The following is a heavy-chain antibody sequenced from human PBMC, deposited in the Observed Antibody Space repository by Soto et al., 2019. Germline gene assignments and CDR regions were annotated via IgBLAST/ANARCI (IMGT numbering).Heavy chain of an antibody. D-gene: IGHD3-22*01. CDR1: GFTFSSYS. CDR2: ISSSSSYI. Sequence: GGSLRLSCAASGFTFSSYSMNWVRQAPGKGLEWVSSISSSSSYIYYADSVKGRFTISRDNAKNSLYLQMNSLRAEDTAVYYCARDGDYYDSSGPLDTFDIWGQGTMVTVSS. CDR3: ARDGDYYDSSGPLDTFDI. V-gene: IGHV3-21*01. J-gene: IGHJ3*02.